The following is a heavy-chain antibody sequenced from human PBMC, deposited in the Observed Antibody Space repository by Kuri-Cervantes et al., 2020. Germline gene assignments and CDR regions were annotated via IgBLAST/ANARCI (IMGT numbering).Heavy chain of an antibody. CDR2: ISSSSTYI. Sequence: GGSLRLSCAASGFTFSSYSMNWVRQAPGKGLEWVSSISSSSTYIYYADSVKGRFTISRDDAKNSLYLQMNSLRAEDTAVYYCARAELPLRAYYMDVWGKGTTVTVSS. CDR3: ARAELPLRAYYMDV. J-gene: IGHJ6*03. D-gene: IGHD3-10*01. V-gene: IGHV3-21*01. CDR1: GFTFSSYS.